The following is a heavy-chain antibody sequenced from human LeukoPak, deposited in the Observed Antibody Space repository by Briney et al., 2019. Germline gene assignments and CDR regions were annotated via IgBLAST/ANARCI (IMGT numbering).Heavy chain of an antibody. CDR3: ARHGGGSVDY. D-gene: IGHD3-10*01. V-gene: IGHV4-59*08. CDR2: IYYSGST. J-gene: IGHJ4*02. CDR1: GDSISSYY. Sequence: TSETLSLTCTVSGDSISSYYWSWIRQPPGKGLEWIGYIYYSGSTNYNPSLKSRVTISVDTSKNQFSLKLSSVTAADTAVYYCARHGGGSVDYWGQGTLVTVSS.